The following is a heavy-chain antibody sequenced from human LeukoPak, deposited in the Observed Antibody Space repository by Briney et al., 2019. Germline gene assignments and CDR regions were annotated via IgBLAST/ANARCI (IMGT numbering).Heavy chain of an antibody. CDR1: GGTFSSYA. J-gene: IGHJ3*02. CDR3: ARGRPQTYCSGGSCYSDAFDI. CDR2: IITIFGTA. D-gene: IGHD2-15*01. Sequence: ASVKVSCKASGGTFSSYAISWVRQAPGQGLEWMGGIITIFGTANYAQKFQGRVTITADESTSTAYMELSSLRSEDTAVYYCARGRPQTYCSGGSCYSDAFDIWGQGTMVTVSS. V-gene: IGHV1-69*13.